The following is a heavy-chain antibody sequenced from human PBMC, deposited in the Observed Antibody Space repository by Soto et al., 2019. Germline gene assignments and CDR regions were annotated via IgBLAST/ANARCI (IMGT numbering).Heavy chain of an antibody. Sequence: QVQLVESGGGVVQPGRSLRLSCAASGFTFSGYGMHWVRQAPGKGLEWVAVIWYDGSNKYYADSVKGRFTISRDNSKNTLYLQMNSLRAEDTAVNYCARDTSPPHGGPVFDYWGQGTLVTVSS. CDR1: GFTFSGYG. CDR3: ARDTSPPHGGPVFDY. V-gene: IGHV3-33*01. J-gene: IGHJ4*02. CDR2: IWYDGSNK. D-gene: IGHD4-17*01.